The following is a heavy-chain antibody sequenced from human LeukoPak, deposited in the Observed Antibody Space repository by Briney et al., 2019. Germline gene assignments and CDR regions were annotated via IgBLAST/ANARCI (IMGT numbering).Heavy chain of an antibody. CDR1: GYTFTSYY. CDR3: SRGPTIRGRWFDP. V-gene: IGHV1-46*03. CDR2: INPSGGST. J-gene: IGHJ5*02. Sequence: GASVKVSCKTSGYTFTSYYMHWVRQAPGQGLEWMGIINPSGGSTSYPQKFQGRVTMTRDTSTSTVYMELSSLRSEDTAVYYCSRGPTIRGRWFDPWGQGTLVTVSS. D-gene: IGHD5-24*01.